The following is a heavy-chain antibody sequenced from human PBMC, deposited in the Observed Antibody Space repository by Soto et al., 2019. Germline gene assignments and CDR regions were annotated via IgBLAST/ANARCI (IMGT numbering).Heavy chain of an antibody. V-gene: IGHV3-11*01. J-gene: IGHJ6*02. CDR1: GFTFSDYY. Sequence: VQLVESGGGLIQPGGSLRLSCAASGFTFSDYYMSWIRQAPGKGLEWVSYISSSGSTIYYADSVKGRFTISRDNAKNSLYLQMNSLRAEDTAVYYCARDNEGVGFFYYYYGMDVWGQGTTVTVSS. CDR3: ARDNEGVGFFYYYYGMDV. CDR2: ISSSGSTI. D-gene: IGHD1-26*01.